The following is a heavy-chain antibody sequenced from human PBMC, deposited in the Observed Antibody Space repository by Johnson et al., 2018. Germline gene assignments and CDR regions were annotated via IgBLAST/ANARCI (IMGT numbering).Heavy chain of an antibody. CDR2: IKHDGSEK. CDR3: ARHGSGRTFDY. V-gene: IGHV3-7*01. CDR1: GFTFRSYW. D-gene: IGHD3-10*01. J-gene: IGHJ4*02. Sequence: VQLVQSGGGLVQPGGSLRLSCAASGFTFRSYWMSWVRQAPGKGLEWVANIKHDGSEKYYVDSVRGRFTVSRNNAESSLYLEMNSLRADDTAVYYWARHGSGRTFDYWGQGTLVTVSS.